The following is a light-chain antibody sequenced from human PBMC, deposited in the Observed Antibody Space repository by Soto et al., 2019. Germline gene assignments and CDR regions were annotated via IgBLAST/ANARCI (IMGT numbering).Light chain of an antibody. CDR1: QSIRNY. J-gene: IGKJ1*01. Sequence: DIQMTQSPSSLSASVGDRVTISCRASQSIRNYVSWYQQKPGTAPKLLIRAASTLQSGVPSRFSGSGSGTDFTLTISGLQIEDFATYFCQQTDSTPQTFGQGTNVEI. V-gene: IGKV1-39*01. CDR2: AAS. CDR3: QQTDSTPQT.